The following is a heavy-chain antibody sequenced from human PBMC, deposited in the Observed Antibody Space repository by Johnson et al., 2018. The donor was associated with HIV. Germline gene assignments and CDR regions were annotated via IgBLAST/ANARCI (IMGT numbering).Heavy chain of an antibody. V-gene: IGHV3-11*04. CDR2: ISSSGSTI. CDR3: AGAIVVDDDAFDI. J-gene: IGHJ3*02. Sequence: QVQLVESGGGLVKPGGSLRLSCAASGFSFSDYYMSWIRQAPGKGLEWVSYISSSGSTIYYADSVKGRFTISRDNAKNSLYLQMNSLRAEDTAVFYCAGAIVVDDDAFDIWGQGTMVTVSS. D-gene: IGHD3-22*01. CDR1: GFSFSDYY.